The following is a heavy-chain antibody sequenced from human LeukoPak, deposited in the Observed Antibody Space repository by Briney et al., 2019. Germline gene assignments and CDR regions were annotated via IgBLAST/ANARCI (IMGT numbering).Heavy chain of an antibody. CDR2: ISGGGSAA. J-gene: IGHJ4*02. CDR3: AHVHYGGQSGKGAFDH. CDR1: GLTFGDST. Sequence: GGSLRLSCAASGLTFGDSTMAWVRQAPGKGLAWVSSISGGGSAAYNPDSVEGRFTVSRDNSKNTLYLQISGLRAEDTAIYYCAHVHYGGQSGKGAFDHWGQGTLVTVSS. D-gene: IGHD4-23*01. V-gene: IGHV3-23*01.